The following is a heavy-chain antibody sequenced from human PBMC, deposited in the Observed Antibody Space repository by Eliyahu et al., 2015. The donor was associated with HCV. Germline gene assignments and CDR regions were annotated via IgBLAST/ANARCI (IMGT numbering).Heavy chain of an antibody. V-gene: IGHV4-4*07. D-gene: IGHD4-17*01. CDR3: ARDVTTPLRDWFDP. J-gene: IGHJ5*02. CDR1: GXSISSHY. CDR2: IYTSGST. Sequence: QVQLQESGPGLVKPSETLSLTCTVSGXSISSHYWSWIRQPAGKGLEWIGRIYTSGSTNYNPPLKNRVTMSVDTSKNQFSLKLTSVTAADTAVYYCARDVTTPLRDWFDPWGQGTLVTVSS.